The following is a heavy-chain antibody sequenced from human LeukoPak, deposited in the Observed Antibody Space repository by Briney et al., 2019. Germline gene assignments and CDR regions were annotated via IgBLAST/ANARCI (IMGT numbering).Heavy chain of an antibody. CDR1: GGSFSGYY. V-gene: IGHV4-34*01. J-gene: IGHJ4*02. CDR2: INHSGST. D-gene: IGHD3-22*01. Sequence: SETLSLTCAVYGGSFSGYYWSWIRQPPGKGLEWIGEINHSGSTNYNPSLKSRVTISVDTSKNQFSLELSSVTAADTAVYYCARHYYDSSGYFDYWGQGTLVTVSS. CDR3: ARHYYDSSGYFDY.